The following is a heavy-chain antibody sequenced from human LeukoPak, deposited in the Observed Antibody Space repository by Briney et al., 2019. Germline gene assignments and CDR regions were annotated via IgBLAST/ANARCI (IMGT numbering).Heavy chain of an antibody. J-gene: IGHJ2*01. V-gene: IGHV3-21*01. CDR1: GFTFSSYS. Sequence: NPGGSLRLSCAASGFTFSSYSVNWVRQAPGKGLEWVSSISSTSSYIYYADSVKDRFTISRDNAKNSLFLQMNSLRAEDTAVYYCAIDPREGSWYFDLWGRGTLVTVSS. CDR3: AIDPREGSWYFDL. CDR2: ISSTSSYI.